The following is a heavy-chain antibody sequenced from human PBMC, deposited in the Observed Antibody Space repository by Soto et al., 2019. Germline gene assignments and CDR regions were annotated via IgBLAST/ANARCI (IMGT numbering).Heavy chain of an antibody. CDR2: IIPAFGTA. D-gene: IGHD2-2*01. J-gene: IGHJ4*02. Sequence: QVQLVQSGAEVKNPGSSVKVSCKTSGGTFNSYLIDWVRQAPGQGLEWMGGIIPAFGTAKYAQKFQGRVTITADKSKTTAYMELRTLTSEDTAVYYCARGLDQPPVGLYFDTWGQGTLVNVSS. V-gene: IGHV1-69*06. CDR3: ARGLDQPPVGLYFDT. CDR1: GGTFNSYL.